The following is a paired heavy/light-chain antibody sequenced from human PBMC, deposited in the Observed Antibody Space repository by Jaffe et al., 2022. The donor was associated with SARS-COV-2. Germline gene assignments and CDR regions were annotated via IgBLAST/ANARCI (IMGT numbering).Light chain of an antibody. CDR1: QSVLYSSNNKNF. V-gene: IGKV4-1*01. CDR2: WAS. J-gene: IGKJ2*01. CDR3: QQYYSIPYT. Sequence: DIVMTQSPDSLAVSLGERATINCKSSQSVLYSSNNKNFLTWYQQKPGQPPRLLIYWASTRESGVPDRFSGSGSGTDFTLNISSLQAEDVAVYYCQQYYSIPYTFGRGTKLEIK.
Heavy chain of an antibody. CDR3: AKEYSGSYRHFDY. D-gene: IGHD3-16*02. V-gene: IGHV3-23*01. CDR2: IIGSGDST. CDR1: GFTLNTYA. Sequence: EVQLFESGGGLAQPGGSLRLSCAASGFTLNTYAMSWVRQAPGEGLEWVSSIIGSGDSTFYADSVRGRFTISRDNSKNTLYLQMNSLKPEDTAVYFCAKEYSGSYRHFDYWGQGTLVTVSS. J-gene: IGHJ4*02.